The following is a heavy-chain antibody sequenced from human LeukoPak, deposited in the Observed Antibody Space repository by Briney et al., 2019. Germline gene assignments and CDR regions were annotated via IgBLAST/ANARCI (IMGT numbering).Heavy chain of an antibody. V-gene: IGHV4-4*07. J-gene: IGHJ4*02. Sequence: SETLSLTCDVSGDFFKNYWWGWVRQPPGKGLEWIGRVYATGSTRFNPSLKSRLSMSMDTSTNQLSLKLTSVTAADTAVYFCARQGYSVSYYFLDHWSQGTLVAVSS. CDR1: GDFFKNYW. D-gene: IGHD1-26*01. CDR2: VYATGST. CDR3: ARQGYSVSYYFLDH.